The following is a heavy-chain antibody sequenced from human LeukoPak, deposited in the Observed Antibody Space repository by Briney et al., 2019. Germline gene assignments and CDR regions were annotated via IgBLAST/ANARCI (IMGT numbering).Heavy chain of an antibody. V-gene: IGHV3-21*06. Sequence: GGSLRLSCAASGFTFGSYSMNWVRQAPGKGLEWVSSISSSSYIYYADSVKGRFTISRDNAKDSLYLQMNSLRAEDTAVYYCARDQRWLGTPGDYWGQGTLVTVSS. D-gene: IGHD6-19*01. CDR2: ISSSSYI. CDR3: ARDQRWLGTPGDY. CDR1: GFTFGSYS. J-gene: IGHJ4*02.